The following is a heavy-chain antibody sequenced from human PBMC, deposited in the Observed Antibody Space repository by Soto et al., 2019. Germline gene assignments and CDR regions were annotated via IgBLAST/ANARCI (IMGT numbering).Heavy chain of an antibody. CDR1: GFTFSSYA. D-gene: IGHD7-27*01. CDR2: ISGSGGST. J-gene: IGHJ3*02. V-gene: IGHV3-23*01. CDR3: GKNLDSGTGYDAFDI. Sequence: GGSLRLSCAASGFTFSSYAMSWVRQAPGKGLEWVSAISGSGGSTYYADSVKGRFTISRDNSKNTLYLQMNSLRAEDKAVYYCGKNLDSGTGYDAFDIWGQGTMVTVSS.